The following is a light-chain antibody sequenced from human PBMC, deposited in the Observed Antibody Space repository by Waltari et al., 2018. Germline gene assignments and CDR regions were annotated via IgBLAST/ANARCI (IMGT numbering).Light chain of an antibody. CDR3: QHYVRLPAT. Sequence: EIVLTQSPATLSLSPGARATLSCWASQSVGGTLAWYQQKPGQAPRLLIYGASSRATGIPDRFSGSGSGTEFSLTISRLEPEDFAVYYCQHYVRLPATFGQGTKVEIK. CDR2: GAS. CDR1: QSVGGT. J-gene: IGKJ1*01. V-gene: IGKV3-20*01.